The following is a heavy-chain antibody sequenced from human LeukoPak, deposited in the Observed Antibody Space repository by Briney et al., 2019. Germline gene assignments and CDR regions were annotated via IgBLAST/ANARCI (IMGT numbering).Heavy chain of an antibody. Sequence: PGGSLRLSCAASGFTFDDYAMHWVRQAPGKGLEWVSGISWNSGSIDYADSVKGRFTISRDNTKNSLYLQMNSLRAEDTAVYYCARDRRSGFDAFDMWGQGTMVTVSS. J-gene: IGHJ3*02. D-gene: IGHD3-3*01. CDR3: ARDRRSGFDAFDM. CDR1: GFTFDDYA. CDR2: ISWNSGSI. V-gene: IGHV3-9*01.